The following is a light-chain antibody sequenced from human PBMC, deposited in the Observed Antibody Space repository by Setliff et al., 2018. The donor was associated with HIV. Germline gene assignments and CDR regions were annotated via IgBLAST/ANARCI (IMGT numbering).Light chain of an antibody. CDR2: EVN. CDR1: SSDVGCYNY. CDR3: SSYAITNTLP. J-gene: IGLJ1*01. V-gene: IGLV2-14*01. Sequence: QSALTQPASVSGSPGQSITISCTGTSSDVGCYNYVSWYQQHPGKAPKLIISEVNNRPSGVSNRFSGSKSGNTASLTISGLQTEDEGDYYCSSYAITNTLPLGTGTKSPS.